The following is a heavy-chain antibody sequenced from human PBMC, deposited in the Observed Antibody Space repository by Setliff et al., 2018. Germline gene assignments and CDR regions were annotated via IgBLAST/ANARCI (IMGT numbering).Heavy chain of an antibody. V-gene: IGHV3-15*07. CDR2: IKGKNDGLAT. Sequence: GGSLRLSCAASGFTFSTSWMNWVRQAPGKGLEWVGRIKGKNDGLATDYAAPVKGRFTISRDDSKNTLYLQMNSLKTEDTAVYYCTTDPSPTFGGVIGAAFDFWGQGTMVTVSS. CDR1: GFTFSTSW. CDR3: TTDPSPTFGGVIGAAFDF. J-gene: IGHJ3*01. D-gene: IGHD3-16*01.